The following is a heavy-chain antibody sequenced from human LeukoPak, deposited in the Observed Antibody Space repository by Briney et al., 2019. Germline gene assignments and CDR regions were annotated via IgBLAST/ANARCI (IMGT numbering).Heavy chain of an antibody. J-gene: IGHJ4*01. Sequence: PGGSLRLSCAASGFTFNDYGMSWVRQAPGKGLEWVSGINWNGGSTDYADSVKGRFTISRDNAKNSLYLQMNSLRAEDTAVYYGARDVLRYFDWSNMFDYCGHRTLVTASS. CDR1: GFTFNDYG. CDR2: INWNGGST. CDR3: ARDVLRYFDWSNMFDY. D-gene: IGHD3-9*01. V-gene: IGHV3-20*04.